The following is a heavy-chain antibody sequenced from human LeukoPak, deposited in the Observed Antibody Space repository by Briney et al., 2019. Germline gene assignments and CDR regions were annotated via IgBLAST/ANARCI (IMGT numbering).Heavy chain of an antibody. D-gene: IGHD1-20*01. CDR1: GGTFSSYA. J-gene: IGHJ4*02. Sequence: ASVKVSCKASGGTFSSYAISWVRQAPGQGLEWMGGIIPIFGTANYAQEFQGRVTITTDESTSTAYMELSSLRSEDTAVYYCAREAYNWNERLLRGFDYWGQGTLVTVSS. V-gene: IGHV1-69*05. CDR3: AREAYNWNERLLRGFDY. CDR2: IIPIFGTA.